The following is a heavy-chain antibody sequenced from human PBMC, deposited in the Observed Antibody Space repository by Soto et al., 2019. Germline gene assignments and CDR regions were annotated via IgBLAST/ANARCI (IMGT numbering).Heavy chain of an antibody. CDR2: INGDGITR. Sequence: GALRLSCAASEFAFNTYWMHWVRQVPGKGLEWVSRINGDGITRTYADSVKGRFTISRDNAENILYLQMNSLRAEDTAMYYCARDKAYGLDVWGQGTTVTVSS. J-gene: IGHJ6*02. CDR3: ARDKAYGLDV. CDR1: EFAFNTYW. V-gene: IGHV3-74*01.